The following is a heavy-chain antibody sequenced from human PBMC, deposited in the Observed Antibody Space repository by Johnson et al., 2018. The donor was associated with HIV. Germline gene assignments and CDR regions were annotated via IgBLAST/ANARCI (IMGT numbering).Heavy chain of an antibody. CDR3: ARGRKSSGYMDAFDI. CDR1: GFTFSDYY. CDR2: ISSSGSTI. D-gene: IGHD3-22*01. Sequence: QVQLVESGGGVVRPGGSLRLSCAASGFTFSDYYMSWIRQAPRKGLEWISYISSSGSTIYYQDSVKGRFTISRDNAKNSLYLQLNSLRAEDTAVYYCARGRKSSGYMDAFDIWGQGTMVTVSS. J-gene: IGHJ3*02. V-gene: IGHV3-11*04.